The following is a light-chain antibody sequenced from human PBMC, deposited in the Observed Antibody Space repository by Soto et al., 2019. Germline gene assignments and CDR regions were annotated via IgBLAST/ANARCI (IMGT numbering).Light chain of an antibody. V-gene: IGLV2-14*01. J-gene: IGLJ1*01. CDR3: SSYSSSNTLYV. Sequence: QSALTQPASVSGSPGQSITFSCTGTSSDIGGYNYVSWYQQHPGKAPQLMIYDVTNRPSGVSNRFSGSKSGNTASLSISGLQPDDEADYYCSSYSSSNTLYVFGTGTKLTVL. CDR1: SSDIGGYNY. CDR2: DVT.